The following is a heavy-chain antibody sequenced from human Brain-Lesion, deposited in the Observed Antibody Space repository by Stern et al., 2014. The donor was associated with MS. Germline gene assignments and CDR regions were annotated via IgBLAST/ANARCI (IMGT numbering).Heavy chain of an antibody. CDR3: ARDQRGITIFGVVTDYYYLGMDV. CDR1: GYIFTGYY. D-gene: IGHD3-3*01. J-gene: IGHJ6*02. CDR2: INPKTGGT. Sequence: VQLGESRAEVKKPGASVKVSCKTSGYIFTGYYINWVRQAPGQGLEWMEWINPKTGGTKYAQKFQGRVTMSRDTSISTAYVELSSLTSDDTAVYYCARDQRGITIFGVVTDYYYLGMDVWGQGTTVTVSS. V-gene: IGHV1-2*02.